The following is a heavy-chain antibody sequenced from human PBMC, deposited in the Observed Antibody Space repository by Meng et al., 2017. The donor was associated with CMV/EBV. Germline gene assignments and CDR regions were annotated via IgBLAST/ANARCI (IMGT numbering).Heavy chain of an antibody. Sequence: ASVKVSCKASGYTFTSYGISWVRQAPGQGLEWMGWINPNSGGTNYAQKFQGRVTMTRDTSISTAYMELSRLRSDDTAVYYCAIPSRYCSSTSCYGEVWFDPWGQGTLVTVSS. V-gene: IGHV1-2*02. J-gene: IGHJ5*02. D-gene: IGHD2-2*01. CDR1: GYTFTSYG. CDR3: AIPSRYCSSTSCYGEVWFDP. CDR2: INPNSGGT.